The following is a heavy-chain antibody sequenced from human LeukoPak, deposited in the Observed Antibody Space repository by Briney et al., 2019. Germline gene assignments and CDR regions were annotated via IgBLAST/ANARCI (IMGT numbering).Heavy chain of an antibody. CDR3: ARVSGIAARPRRLGEFDP. CDR2: IYYSGST. CDR1: GGSISSGGYY. D-gene: IGHD6-6*01. V-gene: IGHV4-31*03. J-gene: IGHJ5*02. Sequence: PSETLSLTCTVSGGSISSGGYYWSWIRQHPGKGLEWIGYIYYSGSTYYNPSLKSRVTISVDTSKNQFSLKLSSVTAADTAVYYCARVSGIAARPRRLGEFDPWGQGTLVTVSS.